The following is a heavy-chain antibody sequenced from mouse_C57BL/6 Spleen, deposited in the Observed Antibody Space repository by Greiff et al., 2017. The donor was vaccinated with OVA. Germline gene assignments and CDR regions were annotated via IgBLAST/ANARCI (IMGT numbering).Heavy chain of an antibody. CDR2: IDPSDSYT. V-gene: IGHV1-69*01. CDR3: ARGDGSSAWFAY. J-gene: IGHJ3*01. CDR1: GYTFTSYW. Sequence: QVQLQQPGAELVMPGASVKLSCKASGYTFTSYWMHWVKQRPGQGLEWIGEIDPSDSYTNYNQKFKGKSTLTVDKSSSTAYMQLSSLTSEDSAVYYCARGDGSSAWFAYWGQGTRVTGSA. D-gene: IGHD1-1*01.